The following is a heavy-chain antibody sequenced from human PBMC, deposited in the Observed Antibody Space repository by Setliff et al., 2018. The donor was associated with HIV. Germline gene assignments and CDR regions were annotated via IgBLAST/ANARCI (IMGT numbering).Heavy chain of an antibody. CDR2: MNPNTGNT. Sequence: ASVKVSCKASGGTFSSYPITWVRQAAGQGLEWMAWMNPNTGNTGYAQKFRGRVTLTRNTSISTAYLELSSLRSEDTAMYYCARYEGVMTYAAYPLGHWGQGTLVTVSS. V-gene: IGHV1-8*02. CDR1: GGTFSSYP. CDR3: ARYEGVMTYAAYPLGH. D-gene: IGHD3-16*01. J-gene: IGHJ4*02.